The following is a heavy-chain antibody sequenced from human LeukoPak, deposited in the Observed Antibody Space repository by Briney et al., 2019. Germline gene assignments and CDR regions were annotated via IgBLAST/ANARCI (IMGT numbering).Heavy chain of an antibody. CDR2: IYHRGST. Sequence: SETLFLTCGVSGVSISGSNWWSWVRQSPGKGLDWTGEIYHRGSTNYNPSFKSRVIISVDKSKNQFSLKLSTVTAADTAMYYCAIDRRASGSYYADWGQGTLVTVSS. D-gene: IGHD1-26*01. CDR1: GVSISGSNW. V-gene: IGHV4-4*02. CDR3: AIDRRASGSYYAD. J-gene: IGHJ4*02.